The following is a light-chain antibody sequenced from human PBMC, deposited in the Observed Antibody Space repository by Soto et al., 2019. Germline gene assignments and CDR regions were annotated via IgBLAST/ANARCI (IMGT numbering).Light chain of an antibody. CDR3: QHRFDWPWT. CDR2: DAS. J-gene: IGKJ1*01. CDR1: ENLRTF. Sequence: EIVWTQSPATLSLSPGERATLSCRATENLRTFLAWYQQKAGQAPRLLIYDASNRATGIPDRFRGSGCGTDFTLTITNREPEDSAVYYCQHRFDWPWTFGQGDQGGYQ. V-gene: IGKV3-11*01.